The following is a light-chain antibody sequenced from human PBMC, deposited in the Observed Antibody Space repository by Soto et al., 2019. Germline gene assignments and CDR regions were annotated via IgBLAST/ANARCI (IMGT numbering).Light chain of an antibody. CDR2: DAS. Sequence: TQSPSSLSASVGDRVTITCRASQSVSSSLAWYQQKPGQAPRLLIYDASSRATGIPARFSGSGSGTDFTLTISSLEPEDFAIYYCQQRRSWPRTFGQGTKVDIK. V-gene: IGKV3-11*01. CDR1: QSVSSS. J-gene: IGKJ1*01. CDR3: QQRRSWPRT.